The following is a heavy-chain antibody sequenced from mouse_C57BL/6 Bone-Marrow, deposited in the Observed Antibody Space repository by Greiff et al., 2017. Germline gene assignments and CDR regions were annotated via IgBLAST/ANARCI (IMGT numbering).Heavy chain of an antibody. Sequence: QVQLKEPDAELVKPGASVKISCKASGYTFTDYSIHWMKQRPEQGLEWIGYIYPRDGSTKYNEKFKGKATLTVDKSSSTAYMQLNSLTSEDSAVYFCAKHLVTSVVATDAMDYWGQGTSVTVSS. D-gene: IGHD1-1*01. CDR1: GYTFTDYS. CDR2: IYPRDGST. J-gene: IGHJ4*01. V-gene: IGHV1-78*01. CDR3: AKHLVTSVVATDAMDY.